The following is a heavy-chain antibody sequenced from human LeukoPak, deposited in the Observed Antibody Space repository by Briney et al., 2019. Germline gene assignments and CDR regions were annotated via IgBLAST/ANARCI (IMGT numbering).Heavy chain of an antibody. CDR1: GDSVSSNSAA. V-gene: IGHV6-1*01. Sequence: SQTLSLTCALSGDSVSSNSAAWNWIRQSPSRGLEWLGRTYYRSKWYNEYALSVKSRIIINPDTSKNQYSLQLKSVTPEDTAVYYCARVSSLVGFGESISFMGYYYYGMDVWGQGTTVTVSS. CDR2: TYYRSKWYN. D-gene: IGHD3-10*01. CDR3: ARVSSLVGFGESISFMGYYYYGMDV. J-gene: IGHJ6*02.